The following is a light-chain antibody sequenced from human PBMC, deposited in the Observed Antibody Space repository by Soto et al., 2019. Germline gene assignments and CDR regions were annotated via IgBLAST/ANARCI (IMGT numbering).Light chain of an antibody. CDR1: QSLLHSNGHNS. J-gene: IGKJ2*01. CDR2: LGS. Sequence: DIMMTQSPLFLPVTPGEPASISCSSSQSLLHSNGHNSLDWYLQKPGQSPQLLMYLGSNRASWVPDRFCVSRSGPVFTLKISRVEAEDLVVYYCMPALQTPNTFGQRIKREIK. CDR3: MPALQTPNT. V-gene: IGKV2-28*01.